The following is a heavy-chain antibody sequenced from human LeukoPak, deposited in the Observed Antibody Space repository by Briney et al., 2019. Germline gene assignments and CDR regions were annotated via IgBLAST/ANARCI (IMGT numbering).Heavy chain of an antibody. CDR2: INPSGGST. V-gene: IGHV1-46*01. Sequence: ASVKVSCKASGYSLTTYYMHWVRQAPGQGLEWMAIINPSGGSTNYAQKFQGRVTIAADESTSTAYMELSSLRSEDTAVYYCARDQGSGSYNYWGQGTLVTVSS. J-gene: IGHJ4*02. CDR3: ARDQGSGSYNY. CDR1: GYSLTTYY. D-gene: IGHD3-10*01.